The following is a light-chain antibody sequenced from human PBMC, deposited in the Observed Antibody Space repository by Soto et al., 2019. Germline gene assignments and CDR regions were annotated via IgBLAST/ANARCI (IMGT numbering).Light chain of an antibody. V-gene: IGKV1-5*01. Sequence: DIQMTQSPSTLSASVGDRVTITCRASQTISSWLAWYQQKPGTAPDLLIYDASSLQDGVPSRFSGRGSGTEFTLTISSLQPDDFATYFCQQYITFPYTFGQGTKLEIK. CDR2: DAS. CDR3: QQYITFPYT. CDR1: QTISSW. J-gene: IGKJ2*01.